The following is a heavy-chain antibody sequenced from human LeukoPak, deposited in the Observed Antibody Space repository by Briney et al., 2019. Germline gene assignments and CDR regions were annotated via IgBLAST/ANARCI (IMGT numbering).Heavy chain of an antibody. Sequence: SETLSLTCTVSGGSLSSYYWSWIRQPPGKGLEWIGYIYYSGSTNYNPSLKSRVTISVDTSKNQFSLKLSSVTAADTAVYYCARSGAVADEEWFDPWGQGTLVTVSS. D-gene: IGHD6-19*01. CDR2: IYYSGST. V-gene: IGHV4-59*01. J-gene: IGHJ5*02. CDR3: ARSGAVADEEWFDP. CDR1: GGSLSSYY.